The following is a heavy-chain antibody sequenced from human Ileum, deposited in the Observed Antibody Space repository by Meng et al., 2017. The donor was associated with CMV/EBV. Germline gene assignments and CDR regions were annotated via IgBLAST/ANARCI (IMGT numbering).Heavy chain of an antibody. Sequence: ASVKVSCKASGYIFTGYYLFWVRQAPGQGLEWMGWINPNTGGTKYAQKFQGRVALTRDTSTSTAHMDLTRLTSDDTAIYYCARDTPEYSDSSGYPTLAYWGQGTLVTVSS. CDR2: INPNTGGT. CDR1: GYIFTGYY. CDR3: ARDTPEYSDSSGYPTLAY. J-gene: IGHJ4*02. D-gene: IGHD3-22*01. V-gene: IGHV1-2*02.